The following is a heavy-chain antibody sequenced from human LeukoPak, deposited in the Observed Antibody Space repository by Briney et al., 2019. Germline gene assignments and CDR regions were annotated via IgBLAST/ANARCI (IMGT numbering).Heavy chain of an antibody. D-gene: IGHD2-2*01. V-gene: IGHV4-34*01. CDR3: ARGRFTDIVVVPAAWHFDY. CDR1: GGSFSGYY. J-gene: IGHJ4*02. Sequence: PSETLSLTCAVYGGSFSGYYWSWIRQPPGKGLEWIGEINHSGSTNYNPSLKSRVTISVDTSKNQFSLKLSSVTAAHTAVYYCARGRFTDIVVVPAAWHFDYWSQGTLVTVSS. CDR2: INHSGST.